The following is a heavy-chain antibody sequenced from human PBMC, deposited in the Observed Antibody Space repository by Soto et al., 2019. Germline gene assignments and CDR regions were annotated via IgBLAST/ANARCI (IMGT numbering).Heavy chain of an antibody. V-gene: IGHV4-61*08. Sequence: SETLSLTCTVSGGSVSSGDYFWSWLRQSPGKRLEWIAYIYYSGSTNYNPSLKSRATISVDTSKSQVSLTLTSMTAADAALYYCARSPNYYFYGFDVWGQGTAVTVSS. CDR1: GGSVSSGDYF. CDR2: IYYSGST. D-gene: IGHD3-10*01. J-gene: IGHJ6*02. CDR3: ARSPNYYFYGFDV.